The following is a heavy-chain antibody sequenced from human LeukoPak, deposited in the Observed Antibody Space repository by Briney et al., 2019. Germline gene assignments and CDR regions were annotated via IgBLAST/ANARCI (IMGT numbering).Heavy chain of an antibody. CDR3: ARNDQRGYNHGSPDY. CDR2: IDPSGGST. Sequence: ASVKVCCKASGYTFTNYYIHWVRQAPGQGLEWMGIIDPSGGSTAYAQKFQGRVTMTRDTSTSTVHMELRSLTSEDTAVYYCARNDQRGYNHGSPDYWGQGTLVIVSS. CDR1: GYTFTNYY. D-gene: IGHD5-18*01. J-gene: IGHJ4*02. V-gene: IGHV1-46*01.